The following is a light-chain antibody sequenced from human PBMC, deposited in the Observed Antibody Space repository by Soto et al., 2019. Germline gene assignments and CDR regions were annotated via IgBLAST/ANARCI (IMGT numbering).Light chain of an antibody. CDR1: SSAVGSYRL. V-gene: IGLV2-14*02. J-gene: IGLJ1*01. CDR3: SSKRSSDTLYV. CDR2: EGT. Sequence: QSVLTQPASVSGSPGQSITISCTGSSSAVGSYRLVSWYQCHPGKVPKLIIYEGTKRPSGVSDRFSGSKSGNTASLTVSGLQAEDEADYYCSSKRSSDTLYVFGTGTKVTVL.